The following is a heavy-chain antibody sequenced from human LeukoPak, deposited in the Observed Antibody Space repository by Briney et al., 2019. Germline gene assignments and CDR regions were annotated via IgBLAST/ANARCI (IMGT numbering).Heavy chain of an antibody. CDR1: GFTFSSYG. CDR2: TWYDGSNK. CDR3: ARVPQRFTMIVVVTPDY. J-gene: IGHJ4*02. D-gene: IGHD3-22*01. V-gene: IGHV3-33*01. Sequence: PGRSLRLSCAASGFTFSSYGMHWVRQAPGKGLEWVAVTWYDGSNKYYADSVKGRFTISRDNSKNTLYLQMNSLRAEDAAVYYCARVPQRFTMIVVVTPDYWGQGTLVTVSS.